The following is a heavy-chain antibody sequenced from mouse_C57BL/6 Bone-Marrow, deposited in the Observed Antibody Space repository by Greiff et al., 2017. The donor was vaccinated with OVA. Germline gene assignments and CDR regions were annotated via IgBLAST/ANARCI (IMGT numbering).Heavy chain of an antibody. V-gene: IGHV12-3*01. CDR2: ITHSGET. CDR3: AGDYGNPFAY. D-gene: IGHD2-1*01. J-gene: IGHJ3*01. CDR1: GFPITSGYY. Sequence: QVQLKESGPGLVKPSQSLFLTCSITGFPITSGYYWIWIRQSPGKPLEWMGYITHSGETFYNPSLQSPISITRETSKNQFFLQLNSVTTEDTAMYYCAGDYGNPFAYWGQGTLVTVSA.